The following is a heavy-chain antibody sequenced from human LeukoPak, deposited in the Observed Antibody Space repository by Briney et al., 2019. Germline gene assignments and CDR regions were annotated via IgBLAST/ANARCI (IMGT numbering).Heavy chain of an antibody. V-gene: IGHV3-30*04. J-gene: IGHJ4*02. CDR3: ARSVHIGYHDY. CDR1: GFTFTSYA. D-gene: IGHD2-21*01. CDR2: ISYDGTDK. Sequence: GGSLRLSCAASGFTFTSYAMRWVRQAPGKGLEWVAVISYDGTDKYYADSVKGRFTISRDNSRNTLYLQMNSLRPEDTAVYFRARSVHIGYHDYWGQGTLVTVSS.